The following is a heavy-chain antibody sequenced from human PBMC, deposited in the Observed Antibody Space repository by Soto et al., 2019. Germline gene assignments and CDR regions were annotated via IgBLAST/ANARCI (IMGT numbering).Heavy chain of an antibody. CDR2: INHSGST. D-gene: IGHD3-3*01. CDR1: GGSFSGYY. J-gene: IGHJ6*02. Sequence: SETLSLTCAVYGGSFSGYYWSWIRQPPGKGLEWIGEINHSGSTNYNPSLKSRVTISVDTSKNQFSLKLSSVTAADTAVYYCARNKVRFLERYYYYGMDVWGQGTTVTVSS. CDR3: ARNKVRFLERYYYYGMDV. V-gene: IGHV4-34*01.